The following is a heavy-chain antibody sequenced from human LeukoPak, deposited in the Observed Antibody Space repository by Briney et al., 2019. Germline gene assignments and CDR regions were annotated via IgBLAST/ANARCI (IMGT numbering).Heavy chain of an antibody. D-gene: IGHD4/OR15-4a*01. J-gene: IGHJ6*03. Sequence: SETLSLTCTVSGFSISSYYWSWIRQPPGKGLEWIWYIYNSGSTNYNPSLKRRVTTTVNTSKNQFSMKLSSVTAAETAVYYCARETSQKGAHYMDVWGKGTTVTISS. CDR3: ARETSQKGAHYMDV. CDR1: GFSISSYY. V-gene: IGHV4-59*01. CDR2: IYNSGST.